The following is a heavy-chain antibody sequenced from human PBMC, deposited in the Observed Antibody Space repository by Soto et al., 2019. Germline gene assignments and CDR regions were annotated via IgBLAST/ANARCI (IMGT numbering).Heavy chain of an antibody. CDR2: VDNRGTAT. V-gene: IGHV3-23*05. J-gene: IGHJ4*02. CDR3: AKAPEVPGRGLDY. Sequence: SGGSLRLSCAASGFTFTTFAMAWVRQAPGKGLEWVSTVDNRGTATYYADFVKGRFTISRDNSKNTLYLEMNSLRAEDTAIYYCAKAPEVPGRGLDYWGQGTLVTVSS. CDR1: GFTFTTFA.